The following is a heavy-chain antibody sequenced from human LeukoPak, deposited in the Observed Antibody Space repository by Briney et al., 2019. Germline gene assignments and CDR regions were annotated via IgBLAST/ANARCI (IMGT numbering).Heavy chain of an antibody. CDR2: INHSGST. V-gene: IGHV4-34*01. CDR1: GGSFSGYY. J-gene: IGHJ6*02. Sequence: SETLSLTCAVYGGSFSGYYWSWIRQPPGKGLEWIGEINHSGSTNYNPSLKSRVTISVDTSKNQFSLKLSSVTPEDTAVYYCSLARSEYHYGMDVWGQGTTVTVSS. CDR3: SLARSEYHYGMDV.